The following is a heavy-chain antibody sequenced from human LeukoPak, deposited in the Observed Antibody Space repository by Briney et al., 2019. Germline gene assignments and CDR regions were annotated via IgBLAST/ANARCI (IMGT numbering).Heavy chain of an antibody. D-gene: IGHD3-10*01. V-gene: IGHV4-4*07. CDR3: ARVRGESTYYYYGMDV. Sequence: PSETLSLTCTVSGGSISSYYWSWIRQPAGKGLEWIGRIYTSGSTNYNPSLKSRVTMSVDTSKNQFSLKLSSVTAADTAVYYCARVRGESTYYYYGMDVWGQGTTVTVSS. CDR2: IYTSGST. CDR1: GGSISSYY. J-gene: IGHJ6*02.